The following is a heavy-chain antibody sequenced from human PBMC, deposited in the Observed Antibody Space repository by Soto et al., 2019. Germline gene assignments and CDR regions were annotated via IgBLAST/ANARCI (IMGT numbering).Heavy chain of an antibody. J-gene: IGHJ4*02. CDR3: ARGPGYDCDY. CDR1: GFTFSSYA. CDR2: ISSNGGST. V-gene: IGHV3-64*01. Sequence: EVPLVESGGGLVQPGGSLRLSCAASGFTFSSYAMHWVRQAPGKGLEYVSAISSNGGSTYYANSVKGIFTISRDNSKDTLYLQSGSLRAEDMAVYDCARGPGYDCDYWGQGTLVTVPS. D-gene: IGHD5-18*01.